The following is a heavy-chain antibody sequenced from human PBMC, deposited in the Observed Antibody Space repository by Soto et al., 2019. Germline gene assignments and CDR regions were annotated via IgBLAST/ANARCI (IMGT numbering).Heavy chain of an antibody. CDR2: INPNSGGT. J-gene: IGHJ6*02. CDR3: VRDKHSAIRRDYYYYGMDV. D-gene: IGHD5-18*01. CDR1: GYTFTGYY. Sequence: QVQLVQSGAEVKKPGASVKVSCKASGYTFTGYYMHWVRQAPGQGLEWMGWINPNSGGTNYAQKFQGWVTMTRDTSISTADMELGRLGSDDTAVYYCVRDKHSAIRRDYYYYGMDVWGQGPTVTVSS. V-gene: IGHV1-2*04.